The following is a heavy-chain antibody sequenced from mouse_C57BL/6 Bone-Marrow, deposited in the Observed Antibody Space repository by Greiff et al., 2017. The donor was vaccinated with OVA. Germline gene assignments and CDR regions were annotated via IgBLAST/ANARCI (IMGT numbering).Heavy chain of an antibody. D-gene: IGHD2-3*01. J-gene: IGHJ3*01. V-gene: IGHV1-69*01. Sequence: VQLQQPGAELVMPGASVKLSCKASGYTFTSYWMHWVKQRPGQGLEWIGELDPSDSYTNYNQKFKGKSTLTVDKSSSTAYMQLSSLTSEDSAVYYCARRRWLLPFAYWGQGTLVTVSA. CDR1: GYTFTSYW. CDR2: LDPSDSYT. CDR3: ARRRWLLPFAY.